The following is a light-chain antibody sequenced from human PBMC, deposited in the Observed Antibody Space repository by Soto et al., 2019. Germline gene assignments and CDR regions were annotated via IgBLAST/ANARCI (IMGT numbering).Light chain of an antibody. CDR3: QQYNSFSRT. V-gene: IGKV1-5*03. CDR1: QSISSW. Sequence: DIQMTQSPSTLSASVGDRVSITCRATQSISSWLAWYQQKPGNAPTLLIYKASSLESGVPSRFSGSGSGTEFTLTISSLQPDDFATYYCQQYNSFSRTFGQGTKLEIK. J-gene: IGKJ1*01. CDR2: KAS.